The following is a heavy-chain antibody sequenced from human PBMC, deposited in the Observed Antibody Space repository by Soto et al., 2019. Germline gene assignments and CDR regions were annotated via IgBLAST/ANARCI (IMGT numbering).Heavy chain of an antibody. V-gene: IGHV3-23*01. CDR2: IYNDGDGR. Sequence: EVQLFESGGGLVQPGGSLRLSCEASGFTRSTYMMTWVRQAPGKGLEWVSAIYNDGDGRTYADSVKGRFTGSRDSSNNTLYLHLTTLRPDETAVYYCAVRGYCTSPDCNWGQGTLVSVSS. CDR1: GFTRSTYM. J-gene: IGHJ4*02. D-gene: IGHD2-8*01. CDR3: AVRGYCTSPDCN.